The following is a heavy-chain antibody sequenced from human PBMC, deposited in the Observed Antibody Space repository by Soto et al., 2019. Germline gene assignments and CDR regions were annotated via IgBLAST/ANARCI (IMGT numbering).Heavy chain of an antibody. V-gene: IGHV1-58*01. CDR3: AADPYYYDSSDYYSFDQ. Sequence: ASVKVSCKASGFNFRTTAVQWVRQARGQRLEWIGWIVVGSGDTNYAQNFQERVTITRDMSTSTAYLDVSRLRSEDTAVYYCAADPYYYDSSDYYSFDQWGQGTLVTVSS. D-gene: IGHD3-22*01. CDR1: GFNFRTTA. J-gene: IGHJ4*02. CDR2: IVVGSGDT.